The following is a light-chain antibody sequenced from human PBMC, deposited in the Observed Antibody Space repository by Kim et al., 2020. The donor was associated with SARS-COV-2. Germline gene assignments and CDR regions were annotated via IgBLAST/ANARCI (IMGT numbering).Light chain of an antibody. V-gene: IGLV2-23*01. J-gene: IGLJ2*01. CDR3: CSYAGSSTVV. Sequence: QSVLTQPASVSGSPGQSITISCTGTSSDVGSYNLVSWYQQHPDKAPKLMIYEGSKRPSGVSNRFSGSKSGNTASLTISGLQAEDEADYYCCSYAGSSTVVFGGGTQLTVL. CDR2: EGS. CDR1: SSDVGSYNL.